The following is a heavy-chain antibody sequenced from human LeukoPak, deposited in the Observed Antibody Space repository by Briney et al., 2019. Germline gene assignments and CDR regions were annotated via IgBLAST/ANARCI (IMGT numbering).Heavy chain of an antibody. CDR3: ARDPRAGIAAAGTSDGWFDP. J-gene: IGHJ5*02. Sequence: GGSLRLSCAASGFTFSSYWMSWVRQAPGKGLEWVANSKQDASDKYYVDSVKGRFTISRDNAKNSLYLQMNSLRAEDTAVYYCARDPRAGIAAAGTSDGWFDPWGQGTLVTVSS. V-gene: IGHV3-7*03. CDR2: SKQDASDK. D-gene: IGHD6-13*01. CDR1: GFTFSSYW.